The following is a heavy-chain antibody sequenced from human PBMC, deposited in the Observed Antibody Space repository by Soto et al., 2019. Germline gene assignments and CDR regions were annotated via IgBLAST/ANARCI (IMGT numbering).Heavy chain of an antibody. V-gene: IGHV3-30-3*01. J-gene: IGHJ6*02. CDR1: GFTFSSYA. D-gene: IGHD3-22*01. Sequence: QVQLVESGGGVVQPGRSLRLSCAASGFTFSSYAMHWVRQAPGKGLEWVAVISYDGSNKYYPDSVKGRFTISRDNSKNTLYLQMNRLRAEDTAVYYCASGRLYDSSGYYQPTDYYYYGMDVWGQGTTVTVSS. CDR3: ASGRLYDSSGYYQPTDYYYYGMDV. CDR2: ISYDGSNK.